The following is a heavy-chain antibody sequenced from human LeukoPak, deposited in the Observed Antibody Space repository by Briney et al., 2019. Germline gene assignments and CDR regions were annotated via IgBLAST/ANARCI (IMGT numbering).Heavy chain of an antibody. CDR2: INSDGSST. V-gene: IGHV3-74*01. J-gene: IGHJ5*02. CDR1: GYTFSSYW. D-gene: IGHD3-10*01. Sequence: ASVKVSCKASGYTFSSYWMHWVRQAPGKGLVWVSRINSDGSSTSYADSVRGRFSISRDNAENTLYLQMNSLRAGDTAVYYCARGKPYYGSGDFNWFDPWGQGTLVTVSS. CDR3: ARGKPYYGSGDFNWFDP.